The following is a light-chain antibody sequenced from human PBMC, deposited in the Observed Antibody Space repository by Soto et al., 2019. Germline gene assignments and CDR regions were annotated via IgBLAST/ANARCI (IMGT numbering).Light chain of an antibody. CDR1: KSVSNNY. J-gene: IGKJ1*01. V-gene: IGKV3-20*01. CDR3: QQYGNSPST. CDR2: GAS. Sequence: NVLAQSPSPLSLSPGERATLSFRARKSVSNNYLAWYQQKPGQAPRLLIYGASSRATGIPDRFSGSGSGTDFTLTISRLEPEDFAAYYCQQYGNSPSTFGQGTKVDIK.